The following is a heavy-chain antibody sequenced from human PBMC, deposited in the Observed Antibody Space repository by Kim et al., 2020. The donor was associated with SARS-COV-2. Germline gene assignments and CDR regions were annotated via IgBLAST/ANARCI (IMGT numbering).Heavy chain of an antibody. Sequence: GGSLRLSCAASGFTFSSYAMHWVRKAPGKGLEWVAVISYDGSNKYYADSVKGRFTISRDNSKNTLYLQMNSLRAEDTAVYYCARVCGGDCYLRDYYYGMDVWGQGTTVTVSS. CDR1: GFTFSSYA. CDR2: ISYDGSNK. J-gene: IGHJ6*02. CDR3: ARVCGGDCYLRDYYYGMDV. V-gene: IGHV3-30*04. D-gene: IGHD2-21*02.